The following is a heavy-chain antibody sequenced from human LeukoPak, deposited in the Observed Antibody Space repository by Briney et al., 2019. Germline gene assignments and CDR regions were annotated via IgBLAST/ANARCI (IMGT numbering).Heavy chain of an antibody. V-gene: IGHV3-7*03. D-gene: IGHD3-9*01. Sequence: PGGSLRLSCAASGFTFSSYWMSWVRQAPGKGLEWVANIKQDGSEKYYVDSVKGRFTISRDNAKNSLYLQMNSLRAEDMALYYCANGLNKGGPNYDILTGYLYFDYWGQGTLVTVSS. J-gene: IGHJ4*02. CDR2: IKQDGSEK. CDR1: GFTFSSYW. CDR3: ANGLNKGGPNYDILTGYLYFDY.